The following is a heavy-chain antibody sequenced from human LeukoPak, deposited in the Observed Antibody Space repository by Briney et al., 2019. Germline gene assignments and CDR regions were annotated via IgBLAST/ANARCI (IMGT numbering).Heavy chain of an antibody. CDR1: GFTFDDYA. V-gene: IGHV3-9*01. CDR3: AKARTAISGSYYLLDY. CDR2: ISWNSGSI. J-gene: IGHJ4*02. Sequence: GGSLRLSCAASGFTFDDYAMHWVRQAPGKGLEWVSGISWNSGSIGYADSVKGRFTISRDNAKNSLYLQMNSLRAEDTALYYCAKARTAISGSYYLLDYWGQGTLVTVSS. D-gene: IGHD1-26*01.